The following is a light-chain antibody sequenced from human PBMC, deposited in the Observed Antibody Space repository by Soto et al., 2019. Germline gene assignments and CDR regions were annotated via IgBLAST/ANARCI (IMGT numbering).Light chain of an antibody. Sequence: EIVMTQSPATLSVSPGERATLSCRASQSVNSNLAWYQQKPGQAPRLVIYGASTRATGIPARFSGSGSGTEFTLTLSSLQSEDFAVYYCQQYKNFWTFGQGTKVEIK. V-gene: IGKV3-15*01. CDR1: QSVNSN. CDR3: QQYKNFWT. CDR2: GAS. J-gene: IGKJ1*01.